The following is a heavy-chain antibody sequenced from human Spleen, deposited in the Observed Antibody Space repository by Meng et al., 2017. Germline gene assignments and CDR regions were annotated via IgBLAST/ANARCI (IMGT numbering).Heavy chain of an antibody. V-gene: IGHV1-18*01. CDR3: ARDPSNSSGWHAYLDY. Sequence: QVQVVQSGAELKRPGGSVKVSCTDSHYTFTGYGVSWFRQAPGQGLEWMAWLGAHDGDTSHAPRFQGRVTVTADRPTVTAYMELRNLRSDDTGVYYCARDPSNSSGWHAYLDYWGQGTLVTVSS. J-gene: IGHJ4*02. CDR2: LGAHDGDT. CDR1: HYTFTGYG. D-gene: IGHD6-19*01.